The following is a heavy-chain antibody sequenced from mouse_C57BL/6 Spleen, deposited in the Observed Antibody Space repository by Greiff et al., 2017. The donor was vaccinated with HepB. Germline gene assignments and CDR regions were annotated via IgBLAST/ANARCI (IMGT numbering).Heavy chain of an antibody. Sequence: EVMLVESGPGMVKPSQSLSLTCTVTGYSITSGYDWHWIRHFPGNKLEWMGYISYSGSTNYNPSLKSRISITHDTSKNHFFLKLNSVTTEDTATYYCAREGSGYIFAYWGQGTLVTVSA. CDR2: ISYSGST. V-gene: IGHV3-1*01. J-gene: IGHJ3*01. CDR3: AREGSGYIFAY. D-gene: IGHD3-2*02. CDR1: GYSITSGYD.